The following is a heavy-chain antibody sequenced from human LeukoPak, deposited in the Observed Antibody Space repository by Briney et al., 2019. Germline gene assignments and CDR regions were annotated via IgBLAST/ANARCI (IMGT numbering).Heavy chain of an antibody. D-gene: IGHD2-2*01. Sequence: SETLSLTCTVSGGSISSGDYYWSWIRQPPGKGLEWIGYIYYSGSTYYNPSLKSRVTISVDTSKNQFSLKLSSVTAADTAVYYCARFSSGCSSTSCYQYFDYWGQGTLVTVSS. CDR3: ARFSSGCSSTSCYQYFDY. CDR2: IYYSGST. V-gene: IGHV4-30-4*01. J-gene: IGHJ4*02. CDR1: GGSISSGDYY.